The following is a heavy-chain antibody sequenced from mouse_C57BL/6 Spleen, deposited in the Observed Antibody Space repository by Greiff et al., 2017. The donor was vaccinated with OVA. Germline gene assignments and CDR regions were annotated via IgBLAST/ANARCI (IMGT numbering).Heavy chain of an antibody. J-gene: IGHJ2*01. V-gene: IGHV1-4*01. CDR2: INPSSGYT. Sequence: VKLMESGAELARPGASVKMSCKASGYTFTSYTMHWVKQRPGQGLEWIGYINPSSGYTKYNQKFKDKATLTADKSSSTAYMQLSSLTSEDSAVYYCASFYYGCSYVDYFDYWGQGTTLTVSS. CDR1: GYTFTSYT. CDR3: ASFYYGCSYVDYFDY. D-gene: IGHD1-1*01.